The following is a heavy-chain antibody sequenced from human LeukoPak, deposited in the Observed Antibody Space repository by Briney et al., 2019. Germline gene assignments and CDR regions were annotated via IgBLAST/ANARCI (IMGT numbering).Heavy chain of an antibody. J-gene: IGHJ6*02. CDR3: ARAGGYYDSSGPYYYRYYGMDV. Sequence: ASVKVSCKASGYTFTSYAMNWVRQAPGQGLEWMGWINTNTGNPTYAQGFTGRFVFSLDTSVSTAYLQISSLKAEDTAVYYCARAGGYYDSSGPYYYRYYGMDVWGQGTTVTVSS. D-gene: IGHD3-22*01. CDR1: GYTFTSYA. CDR2: INTNTGNP. V-gene: IGHV7-4-1*02.